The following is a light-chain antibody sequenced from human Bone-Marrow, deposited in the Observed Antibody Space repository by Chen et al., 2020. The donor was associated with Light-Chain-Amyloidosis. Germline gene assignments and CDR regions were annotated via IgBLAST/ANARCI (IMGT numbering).Light chain of an antibody. J-gene: IGLJ1*01. CDR3: SSYTITNTLV. Sequence: QSALTQPASVSGSPGQSITISCTGTSSDVGGDNHVSWYQQHPDKAPKLMIYEGTNRPSWGPVRVANSKSYHTASLTNSGLQTEDEADYFCSSYTITNTLVFGSGTSVTVL. V-gene: IGLV2-14*01. CDR2: EGT. CDR1: SSDVGGDNH.